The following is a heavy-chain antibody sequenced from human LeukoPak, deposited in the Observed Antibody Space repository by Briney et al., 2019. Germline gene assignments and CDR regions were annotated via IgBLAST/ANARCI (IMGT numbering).Heavy chain of an antibody. V-gene: IGHV4-39*07. CDR3: ARLPDDLGYCSGGSCPLPTLDY. D-gene: IGHD2-15*01. CDR1: GASVSGKNFC. CDR2: TYESGST. Sequence: PSETLSLTCTVSGASVSGKNFCWGWIRQPPGKGLEWIGSTYESGSTNYNPSLKSRVTISVDTSKNRFSLKLSSVTAADTAVYYCARLPDDLGYCSGGSCPLPTLDYWGQGTLVTVSS. J-gene: IGHJ4*02.